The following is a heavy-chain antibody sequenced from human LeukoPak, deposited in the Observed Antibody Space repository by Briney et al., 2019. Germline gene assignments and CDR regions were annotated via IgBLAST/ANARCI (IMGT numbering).Heavy chain of an antibody. CDR1: GFTFSDHF. D-gene: IGHD6-19*01. V-gene: IGHV3-72*01. Sequence: GGSLRLSCAASGFTFSDHFMDWVRQAPGKGLEWVGRIRKRPNSYTAEYAASVQGRFAISRDDSKNSLYLQMNSLKTEDTAVYYCARVSTTVAGSDYLDYWGQGTQVTISS. CDR3: ARVSTTVAGSDYLDY. CDR2: IRKRPNSYTA. J-gene: IGHJ4*02.